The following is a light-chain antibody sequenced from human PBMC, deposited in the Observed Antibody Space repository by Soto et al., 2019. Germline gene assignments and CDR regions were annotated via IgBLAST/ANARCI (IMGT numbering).Light chain of an antibody. CDR2: DND. CDR3: GTWDSGLNVWV. V-gene: IGLV1-51*01. J-gene: IGLJ3*02. Sequence: QSVLTQPPSVSAAPGQKVTISCSGSNSNIGNNYISWYQQFPGTAPKLLIYDNDKRPSGIPDRFSGSKSGTSATLGITGLQTGDEADYYCGTWDSGLNVWVFGGGTKLTVL. CDR1: NSNIGNNY.